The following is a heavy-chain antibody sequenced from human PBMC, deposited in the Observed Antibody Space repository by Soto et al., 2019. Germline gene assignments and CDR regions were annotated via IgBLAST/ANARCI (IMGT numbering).Heavy chain of an antibody. CDR3: AKGTVLPVGPNYYDSSGKVFDY. V-gene: IGHV3-9*01. CDR1: GFTFDDYA. CDR2: ISWNSGSI. J-gene: IGHJ4*02. Sequence: PGGSLRLSCAASGFTFDDYAMHWVRQAPGKGLEWVSGISWNSGSIGYADSVKGRFTISRDNAKNSLYLQMNSLRAEDTALYYCAKGTVLPVGPNYYDSSGKVFDYWGQGTLVTVSS. D-gene: IGHD3-22*01.